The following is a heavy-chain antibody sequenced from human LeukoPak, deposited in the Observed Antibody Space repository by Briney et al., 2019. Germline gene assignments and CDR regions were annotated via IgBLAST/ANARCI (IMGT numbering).Heavy chain of an antibody. V-gene: IGHV3-43D*04. CDR1: GFTFDDYA. CDR2: ISWDGGST. Sequence: GGSLRLSCAASGFTFDDYAMHWVRQAPGKGLEWVSLISWDGGSTYYADSVKGRFTISRDSSKNSLYLQMNSLRAEDTALYYCAKDGVVVVPAAIGYYYYYYMDVWGKGTTVTVSS. J-gene: IGHJ6*03. CDR3: AKDGVVVVPAAIGYYYYYYMDV. D-gene: IGHD2-2*02.